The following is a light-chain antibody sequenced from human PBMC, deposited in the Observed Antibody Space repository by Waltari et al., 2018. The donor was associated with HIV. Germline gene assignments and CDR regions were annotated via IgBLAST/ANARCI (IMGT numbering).Light chain of an antibody. CDR2: AAS. CDR1: RSIGSF. J-gene: IGKJ2*01. CDR3: LQTYSTPPT. V-gene: IGKV1-39*01. Sequence: DTQMTQSPSSLSASVGDRVTITCRASRSIGSFLNWYHHRPGRGPKLLISAASSLQSGVPSRFSGSVSGTDFTLIISNLQPEDLGAYYCLQTYSTPPTFGQGTKLEIK.